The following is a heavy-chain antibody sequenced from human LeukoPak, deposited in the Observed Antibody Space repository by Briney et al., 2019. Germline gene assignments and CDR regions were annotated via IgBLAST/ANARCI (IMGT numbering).Heavy chain of an antibody. D-gene: IGHD4-17*01. CDR2: IYYSGTT. V-gene: IGHV4-59*08. CDR3: ARLDYGDYGDY. J-gene: IGHJ4*02. Sequence: SETLSLTCTVSGRPISSYFWTWIRQPPGKGLEWIGYIYYSGTTNYNPSLKSRITMSVDTSKNQFSLKLSSVTAADTAVYYCARLDYGDYGDYWGQGTLVTVSS. CDR1: GRPISSYF.